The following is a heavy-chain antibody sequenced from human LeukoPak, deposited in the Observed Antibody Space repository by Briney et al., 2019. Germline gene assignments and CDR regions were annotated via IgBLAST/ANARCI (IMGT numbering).Heavy chain of an antibody. CDR3: ASVTNNYFDY. CDR2: IYYNGNT. CDR1: GGSIHSSGGYY. J-gene: IGHJ4*02. D-gene: IGHD4-11*01. Sequence: SQTLSLTCTVSGGSIHSSGGYYWSWIRQHPGKGLEWIGFIYYNGNTYYNPSLRSRVTTSVDTSKNQFSLKLSSVTAADTAVYYCASVTNNYFDYWGQGTLVTVSS. V-gene: IGHV4-31*03.